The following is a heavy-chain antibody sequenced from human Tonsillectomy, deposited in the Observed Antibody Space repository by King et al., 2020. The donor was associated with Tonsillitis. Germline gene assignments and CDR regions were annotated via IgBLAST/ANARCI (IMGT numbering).Heavy chain of an antibody. D-gene: IGHD4-11*01. V-gene: IGHV1-18*04. CDR3: ARSSNYAVDTIYGMDV. Sequence: VQLVESGAEVKKPGASVKVSCKASGYTFTIYGIIWVRQAPGQGLEWMGWISGYNDNTNYAQKFQGRVTMTTDTSTSTAFMELRSLRSDDTAVYYCARSSNYAVDTIYGMDVWGQGTTVTVSS. J-gene: IGHJ6*02. CDR1: GYTFTIYG. CDR2: ISGYNDNT.